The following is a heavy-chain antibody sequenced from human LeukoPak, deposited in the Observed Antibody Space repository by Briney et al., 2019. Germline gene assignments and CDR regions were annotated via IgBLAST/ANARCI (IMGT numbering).Heavy chain of an antibody. J-gene: IGHJ1*01. CDR2: INHSGST. Sequence: PSETLSLTCAVYGGFFSGYYWSWIRQPPGKGLEWIGEINHSGSTNYNPSLKSRVAISLDTSKNQCSLTLNSVTAADTAIYYCAGPTRAPKFWGQGTLVTVSS. CDR1: GGFFSGYY. CDR3: AGPTRAPKF. V-gene: IGHV4-34*01.